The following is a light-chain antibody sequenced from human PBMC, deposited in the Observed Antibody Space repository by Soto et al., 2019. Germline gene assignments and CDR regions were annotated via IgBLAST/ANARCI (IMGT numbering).Light chain of an antibody. Sequence: DIQVTQSPSTLSASVGDSVNISCRASQIISNWLAWYQQKPGKAPKLLIYKASTLERGVPSRFSVSGSGTDFTLTSSSLQPDDFATYYSQPYNTFLLTFGPGTSLYI. V-gene: IGKV1-5*03. CDR3: QPYNTFLLT. J-gene: IGKJ3*01. CDR1: QIISNW. CDR2: KAS.